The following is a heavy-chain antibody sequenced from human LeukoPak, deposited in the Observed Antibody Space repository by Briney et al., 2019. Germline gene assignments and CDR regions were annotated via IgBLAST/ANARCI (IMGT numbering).Heavy chain of an antibody. V-gene: IGHV4-4*07. CDR2: IYTSGST. Sequence: PSETLSLTCTVSGGSISSYYWSWIRQPAGKGLEWIGRIYTSGSTNYNPSLKSRVTMSVDTSKNQFSLKLSSVTAADTAVYYCARGTPSSIAARPWAFDIWGQGTMVTVSS. J-gene: IGHJ3*02. D-gene: IGHD6-6*01. CDR1: GGSISSYY. CDR3: ARGTPSSIAARPWAFDI.